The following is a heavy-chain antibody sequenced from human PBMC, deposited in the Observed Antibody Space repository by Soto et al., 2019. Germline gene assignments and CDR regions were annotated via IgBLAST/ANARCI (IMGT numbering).Heavy chain of an antibody. D-gene: IGHD3-22*01. CDR3: ARDGLYDDSGHWVGDSVLDG. CDR1: DYTFTSYG. V-gene: IGHV1-18*01. J-gene: IGHJ3*01. Sequence: SVKVSCKASDYTFTSYGISWVRQAPGQGLEWMGWISVAKGNTHYAKNLQERVSMATDTSTTTAYMELKSLRSDDTAVYYCARDGLYDDSGHWVGDSVLDGWGQGTMVTVS. CDR2: ISVAKGNT.